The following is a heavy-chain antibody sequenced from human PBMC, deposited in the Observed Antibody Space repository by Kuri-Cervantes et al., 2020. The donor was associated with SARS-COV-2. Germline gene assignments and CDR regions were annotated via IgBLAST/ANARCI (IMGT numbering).Heavy chain of an antibody. CDR3: ARDGDYSNYGMYYFDY. D-gene: IGHD4-11*01. CDR1: GGTFTSYY. J-gene: IGHJ4*02. Sequence: ASVKVSCKASGGTFTSYYMHWVRQAPGQGLEWMGIINPSGGSTSYAQKFQGRVTMTRDTSTSTVYMELSSLRSEDTAVYYCARDGDYSNYGMYYFDYWGQGTLVTVSS. CDR2: INPSGGST. V-gene: IGHV1-46*01.